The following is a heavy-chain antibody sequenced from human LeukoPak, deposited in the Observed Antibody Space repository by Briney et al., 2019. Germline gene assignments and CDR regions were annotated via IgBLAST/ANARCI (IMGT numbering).Heavy chain of an antibody. V-gene: IGHV3-23*01. D-gene: IGHD2-8*02. CDR2: ISGSGGST. J-gene: IGHJ3*02. Sequence: GGSLRLSCAASGFTFSSHVMTWVRQAPGKGLEWVSAISGSGGSTYYVDSVKGRFTISRDNDKNSVYLQMNSLRVEDTAVYFCARDSTGWQADSFDIWGQGTMVTVSS. CDR1: GFTFSSHV. CDR3: ARDSTGWQADSFDI.